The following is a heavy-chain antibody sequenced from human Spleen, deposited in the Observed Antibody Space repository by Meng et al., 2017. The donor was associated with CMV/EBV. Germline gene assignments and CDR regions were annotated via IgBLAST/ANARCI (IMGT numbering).Heavy chain of an antibody. CDR3: ARAPHYRSSWYGDPHYFDY. Sequence: GESLKISCAASGFTFSSYSMNWVRQAPGKGLEWVSYISSSSSTIYYADSVKGRFTISRDNAKNSVNLRMSSLKAQDTAVYYCARAPHYRSSWYGDPHYFDYWGQGTLVTVSS. CDR1: GFTFSSYS. V-gene: IGHV3-48*04. J-gene: IGHJ4*02. CDR2: ISSSSSTI. D-gene: IGHD6-13*01.